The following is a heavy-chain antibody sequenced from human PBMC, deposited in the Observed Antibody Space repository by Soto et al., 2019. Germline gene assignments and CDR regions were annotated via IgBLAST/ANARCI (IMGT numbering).Heavy chain of an antibody. Sequence: SETLSLTCTVSGGSISSGDYYWSWIRQPPGKGLEWIGCIYYSGSTYYNPSLKSRVSISIDTSKNQFSLKLSSVTAADTAIYYCARALITIYGVSQKNNWFDPWGQGTLVTVSS. CDR2: IYYSGST. D-gene: IGHD3-3*01. CDR1: GGSISSGDYY. J-gene: IGHJ5*02. V-gene: IGHV4-30-4*01. CDR3: ARALITIYGVSQKNNWFDP.